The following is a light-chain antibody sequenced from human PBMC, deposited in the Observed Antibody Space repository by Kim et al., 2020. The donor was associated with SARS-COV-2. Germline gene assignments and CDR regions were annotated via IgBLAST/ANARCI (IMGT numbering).Light chain of an antibody. V-gene: IGLV4-69*01. Sequence: QPALTQSPSASASLGASVNLTCTLSSGHSTYAIAWHQQQPEKGPRYLMKVDSDGSHNKGDGIPDRFSGSSSGAERYLTISSLQSEDEADYYCQTWDTGIRVFGGGTQLTVL. J-gene: IGLJ3*02. CDR3: QTWDTGIRV. CDR2: VDSDGSH. CDR1: SGHSTYA.